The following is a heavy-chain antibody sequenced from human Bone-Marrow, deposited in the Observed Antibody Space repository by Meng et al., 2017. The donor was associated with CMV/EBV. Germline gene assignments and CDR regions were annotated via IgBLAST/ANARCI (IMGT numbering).Heavy chain of an antibody. V-gene: IGHV3-23*01. CDR1: GFTFSSYA. CDR2: ISGSGGST. Sequence: GGSLRLSCAASGFTFSSYAMSWVRQAPGKGLEWVSAISGSGGSTYYADSVKGRFTISRDNSKNTLYLQMNSLRAEDTAVYYCARLGVATIQIRDYYYYGMDVWGQGTTVTVSS. D-gene: IGHD5-12*01. CDR3: ARLGVATIQIRDYYYYGMDV. J-gene: IGHJ6*02.